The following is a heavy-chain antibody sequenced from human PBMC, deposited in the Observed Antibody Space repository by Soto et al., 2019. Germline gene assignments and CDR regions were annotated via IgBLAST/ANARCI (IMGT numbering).Heavy chain of an antibody. V-gene: IGHV4-39*01. CDR2: IYYSGST. Sequence: QLQLQESGPGLVKPSETLSLTCTVSGSSISSSSYYWGWIRQPPGKGLEWIGSIYYSGSTYYNPSIKSRVTISVDTSKNQFSLKLSSVTAADTAVYYCARGIVILYYMDVWGKGTTVTVSS. D-gene: IGHD3-16*02. J-gene: IGHJ6*03. CDR3: ARGIVILYYMDV. CDR1: GSSISSSSYY.